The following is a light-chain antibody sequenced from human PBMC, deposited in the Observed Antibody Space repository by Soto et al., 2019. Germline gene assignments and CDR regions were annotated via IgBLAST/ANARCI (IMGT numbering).Light chain of an antibody. CDR1: QSVSSTY. V-gene: IGKV3-20*01. CDR2: GAS. CDR3: QQYGSSRV. Sequence: DIVLPQSPGTLSLSPGERATLSCRASQSVSSTYLAWYQQKPGQPPRLLIYGASSRATGIPDRFTGSGSGTDFTLTISRLEPEDFAVYYCQQYGSSRVFGGGTKVDIK. J-gene: IGKJ4*01.